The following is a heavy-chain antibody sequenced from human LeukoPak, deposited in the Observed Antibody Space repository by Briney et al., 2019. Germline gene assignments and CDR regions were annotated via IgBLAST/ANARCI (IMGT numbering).Heavy chain of an antibody. V-gene: IGHV3-49*04. CDR3: TPASGWYSFDY. CDR1: GFTFGDYA. CDR2: IRSKAYGGTT. Sequence: GGSLRLSCTASGFTFGDYAMSWVRQAPGKGLEWVGFIRSKAYGGTTEYAASVKGRFTISRDDPKSIAYLQMNSLKTEDTAVYYCTPASGWYSFDYWGQGTLVTVSS. J-gene: IGHJ4*02. D-gene: IGHD6-19*01.